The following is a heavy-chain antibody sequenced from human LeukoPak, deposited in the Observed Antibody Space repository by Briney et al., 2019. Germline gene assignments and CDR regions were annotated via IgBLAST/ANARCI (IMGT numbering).Heavy chain of an antibody. J-gene: IGHJ4*02. V-gene: IGHV3-21*04. CDR2: ISSSTIYI. CDR3: LVESRRTSLWG. Sequence: GGSLRLSCAVSGFTFSSYSMNWVRQAPGKGLEWVSSISSSTIYIYYADSLKGRFTISRDNAKNSLFLQMNSLRGEDTAVYYCLVESRRTSLWGWGQGTLVTVSS. CDR1: GFTFSSYS. D-gene: IGHD2-15*01.